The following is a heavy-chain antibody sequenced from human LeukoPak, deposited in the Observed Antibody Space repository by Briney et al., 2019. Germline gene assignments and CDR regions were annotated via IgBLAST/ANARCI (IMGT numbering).Heavy chain of an antibody. CDR2: INHSGST. Sequence: SETLSLTCAVYGGSFSGYYWSWIRQPPGKWLEWIGEINHSGSTNYNPSLKSRVTISVDTSKNQFSLKLSSVTAADTAVYYCARHSDYYDSSGYDYWGQGTLVTVSS. D-gene: IGHD3-22*01. CDR3: ARHSDYYDSSGYDY. CDR1: GGSFSGYY. J-gene: IGHJ4*02. V-gene: IGHV4-34*01.